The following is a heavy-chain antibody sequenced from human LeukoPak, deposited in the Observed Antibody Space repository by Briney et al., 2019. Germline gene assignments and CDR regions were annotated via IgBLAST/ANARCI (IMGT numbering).Heavy chain of an antibody. CDR3: ARTSGFFDRIGSYQQNPYYFEY. J-gene: IGHJ4*02. D-gene: IGHD3-22*01. CDR1: GESFIGYF. V-gene: IGHV4-34*01. CDR2: INHSGRT. Sequence: PSETLSLTCAVSGESFIGYFWTWIRQPPGKGLEWIGEINHSGRTSYNPSLKSRLSISVDMSENQFSLRLTSVTAADTAVYCCARTSGFFDRIGSYQQNPYYFEYWGQGSLVTVSS.